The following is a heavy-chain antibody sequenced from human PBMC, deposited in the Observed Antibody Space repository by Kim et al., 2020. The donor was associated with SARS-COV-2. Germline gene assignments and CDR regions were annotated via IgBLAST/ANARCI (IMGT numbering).Heavy chain of an antibody. V-gene: IGHV3-30*04. D-gene: IGHD3-9*01. Sequence: GGSLRLSCAASGFTFSSYAMHWVRQAPGKGLEWVAVISYDGSNKYYADSVKGRFTISRDNSKNTLYLQMNSLRAEDTAVYYCARDPQYDILTGYSGHFDYWGQGTLVTVSS. CDR2: ISYDGSNK. J-gene: IGHJ4*02. CDR3: ARDPQYDILTGYSGHFDY. CDR1: GFTFSSYA.